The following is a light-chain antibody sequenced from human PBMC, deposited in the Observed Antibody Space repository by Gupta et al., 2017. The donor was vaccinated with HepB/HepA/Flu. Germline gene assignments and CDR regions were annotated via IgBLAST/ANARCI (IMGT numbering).Light chain of an antibody. Sequence: SALSQPASVSGSPGKSITISCPGTSSDIGDYSYVYWYQQHPVKAPRLIIYDVRNRPSGVATRFSGSKSVNTASLTISVLQEADEADYYCISYTISETGVFGGGTKLTVL. J-gene: IGLJ3*02. CDR2: DVR. CDR1: SSDIGDYSY. CDR3: ISYTISETGV. V-gene: IGLV2-14*03.